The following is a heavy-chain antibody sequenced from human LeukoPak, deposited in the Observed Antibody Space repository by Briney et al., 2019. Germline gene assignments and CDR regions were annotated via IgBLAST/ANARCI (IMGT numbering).Heavy chain of an antibody. CDR2: IYHSGST. CDR1: GYSISSGYY. J-gene: IGHJ4*02. V-gene: IGHV4-38-2*01. CDR3: ARSRDYYDSSGFEY. Sequence: PSXXLSLTCAVSGYSISSGYYWGWIRPPPGKGLEWIGSIYHSGSTYYNPSLKSRVTISVDTSKNQFSLKLSSVTAADTAVYYCARSRDYYDSSGFEYWGQGTLVTVSS. D-gene: IGHD3-22*01.